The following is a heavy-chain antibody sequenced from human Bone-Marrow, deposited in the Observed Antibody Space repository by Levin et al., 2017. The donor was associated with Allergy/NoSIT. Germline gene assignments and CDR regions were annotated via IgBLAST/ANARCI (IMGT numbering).Heavy chain of an antibody. J-gene: IGHJ6*02. CDR1: GYTFTGYY. Sequence: GESLKISCKASGYTFTGYYMHWVRQAPGQGLEWMGWINPNSGGTNYAQKFQGRVTMTRDTSISTAYMELSRLRSDVTAVYYCARDKRVVATISYYYGMDVWGQGTTVTVSS. CDR2: INPNSGGT. CDR3: ARDKRVVATISYYYGMDV. D-gene: IGHD5-12*01. V-gene: IGHV1-2*02.